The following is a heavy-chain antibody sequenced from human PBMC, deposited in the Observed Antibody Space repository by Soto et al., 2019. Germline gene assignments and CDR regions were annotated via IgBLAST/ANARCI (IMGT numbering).Heavy chain of an antibody. Sequence: SETLSLTCTVSGGSISSGGYYWSWIRQHPGKGLEWIGYIYYSGSTYYNPSLKSRVTISVDTSKNQFSLKLSSVTAADTAVYYCARVEKDIVVVVAATRGDCYFDYSGQGTLVTVSS. D-gene: IGHD2-15*01. CDR1: GGSISSGGYY. CDR3: ARVEKDIVVVVAATRGDCYFDY. V-gene: IGHV4-31*03. CDR2: IYYSGST. J-gene: IGHJ4*02.